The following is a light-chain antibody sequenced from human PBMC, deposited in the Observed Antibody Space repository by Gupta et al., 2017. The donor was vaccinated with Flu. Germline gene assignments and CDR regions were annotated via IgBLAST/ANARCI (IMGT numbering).Light chain of an antibody. CDR1: ALTKKY. V-gene: IGLV3-10*01. Sequence: SYELTQLTSVSVSPGQTARITCSGSALTKKYAYWYQQKSGQAPVLVIHEETKRPSGIPERFSGSSSGTRATLTITRAQVEDEADYYCYSTDSSDKHGVFGGGTKLTVL. J-gene: IGLJ3*02. CDR2: EET. CDR3: YSTDSSDKHGV.